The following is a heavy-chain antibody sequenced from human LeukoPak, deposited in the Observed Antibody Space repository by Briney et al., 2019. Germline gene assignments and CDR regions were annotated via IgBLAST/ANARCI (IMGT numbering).Heavy chain of an antibody. CDR2: ISGSGGST. CDR1: GFTFSSYA. J-gene: IGHJ4*02. CDR3: AWFYYDSSGTYYFDY. V-gene: IGHV3-23*01. D-gene: IGHD3-22*01. Sequence: GGSLRLSCAASGFTFSSYAMSRVRQAPGKGLEWVSAISGSGGSTYYADSVKGRFTISRDNSKNTLYLQMNSLRAEDTAVYYCAWFYYDSSGTYYFDYWGQGTLVTVSS.